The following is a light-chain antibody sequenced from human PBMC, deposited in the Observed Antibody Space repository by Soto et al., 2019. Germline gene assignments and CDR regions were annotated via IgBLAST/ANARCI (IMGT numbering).Light chain of an antibody. CDR2: GAS. CDR3: QQYDDWPWT. J-gene: IGKJ1*01. CDR1: QSVNSN. Sequence: EKVLTQSPATLSVSPGDRATLSCRASQSVNSNLAWYHLKPGQAPRLLIYGASIRAAGIPARFTGSESGTEFTLSISSLQSEDFAVYYCQQYDDWPWTFGHGTKVDIK. V-gene: IGKV3-15*01.